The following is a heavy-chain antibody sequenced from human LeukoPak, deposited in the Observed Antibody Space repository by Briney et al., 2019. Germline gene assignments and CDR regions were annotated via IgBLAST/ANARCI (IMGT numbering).Heavy chain of an antibody. CDR3: ARDRSANY. Sequence: GGSLRLSCAASRFTVSSNYMTWVRQAAGKGLEWVSVIYSGGSTYYADSVKGRFTISRDNAKNSLYLQMNSLRAEDTAVYYCARDRSANYWGQGTLVTVSS. CDR1: RFTVSSNY. V-gene: IGHV3-66*01. CDR2: IYSGGST. J-gene: IGHJ4*02.